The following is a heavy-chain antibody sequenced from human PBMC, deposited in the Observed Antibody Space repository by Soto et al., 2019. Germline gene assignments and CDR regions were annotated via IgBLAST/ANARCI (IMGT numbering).Heavy chain of an antibody. V-gene: IGHV3-48*02. CDR3: ARDPLSGYCSGGSCYQFDY. CDR2: ISSSSSII. Sequence: EVQLVESGGGLVQPGGSLRLSCAASGFTFSSYSMNWVRQAPGKGLEWVSYISSSSSIIYYAYSVKGRFTISRDNAKNSLYLQMNSLRDEDTAVYYCARDPLSGYCSGGSCYQFDYWGQGTLVTVSS. CDR1: GFTFSSYS. J-gene: IGHJ4*02. D-gene: IGHD2-15*01.